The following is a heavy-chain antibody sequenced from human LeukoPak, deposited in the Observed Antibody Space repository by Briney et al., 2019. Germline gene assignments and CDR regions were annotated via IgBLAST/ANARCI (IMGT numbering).Heavy chain of an antibody. CDR1: GYTFTSYG. V-gene: IGHV1-18*01. CDR3: ARDGPYDFWSGYGYYYYGMDV. Sequence: ASVKVSCKASGYTFTSYGISWVRQAPGQGLEWMGWISAYNGNTNYAQKLQGRVTMTTDTSTSTAYMELRSLRSDDTAVYYCARDGPYDFWSGYGYYYYGMDVWGQGTTVTVPS. D-gene: IGHD3-3*01. J-gene: IGHJ6*02. CDR2: ISAYNGNT.